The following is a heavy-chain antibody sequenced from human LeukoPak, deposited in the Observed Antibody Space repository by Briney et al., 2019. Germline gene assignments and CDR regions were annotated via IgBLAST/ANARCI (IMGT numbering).Heavy chain of an antibody. CDR1: GLTFSSYA. CDR2: ISGSGGST. V-gene: IGHV3-23*01. Sequence: GGSLRLSCAASGLTFSSYAMSWVRQAPGKGLEWVSAISGSGGSTYYADSVKGRFTISRDNSKNTLYLQMNSLRVKDTAVYYCARAELLSLDYWGQGTLVTVSS. D-gene: IGHD1-7*01. CDR3: ARAELLSLDY. J-gene: IGHJ4*02.